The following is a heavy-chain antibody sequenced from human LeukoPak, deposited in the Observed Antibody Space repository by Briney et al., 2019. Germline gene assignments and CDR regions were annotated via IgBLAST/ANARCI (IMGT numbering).Heavy chain of an antibody. J-gene: IGHJ4*02. CDR1: GVSISGSGYY. D-gene: IGHD6-19*01. Sequence: SETLSLTCTVSGVSISGSGYYFGWIRQPPGKGLEWIGNIYHSGSTYYNPSLKSRVTISVDTSKNQFSLKPSSVTAADTAVYYCARYSSGWRAFDYWGQGTLVTVSS. CDR3: ARYSSGWRAFDY. CDR2: IYHSGST. V-gene: IGHV4-39*07.